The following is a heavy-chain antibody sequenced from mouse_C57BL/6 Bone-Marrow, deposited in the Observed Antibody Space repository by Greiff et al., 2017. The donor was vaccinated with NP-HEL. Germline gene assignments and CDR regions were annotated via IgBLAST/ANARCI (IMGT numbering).Heavy chain of an antibody. J-gene: IGHJ2*01. V-gene: IGHV1-76*01. D-gene: IGHD1-1*01. CDR1: GYTFTDYY. Sequence: VQLQQSGAELVRPGASVKLSCKASGYTFTDYYINWVKQRPGQGLEWIARIYPGSGNTYYNEKFKGKATPTAEKSSSTAYMQLSSLTSEDSAVYFCARSPLFITTVVAVDYWGQGTTLTVSS. CDR3: ARSPLFITTVVAVDY. CDR2: IYPGSGNT.